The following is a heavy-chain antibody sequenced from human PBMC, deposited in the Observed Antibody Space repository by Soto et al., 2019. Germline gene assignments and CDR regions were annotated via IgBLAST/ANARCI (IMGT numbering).Heavy chain of an antibody. D-gene: IGHD3-22*01. Sequence: GGSLRLSCAASGFTFSSYGMHWVRQAPGKGLEWVAVIWYDGSNKYYADSVKGRFTISRDNSKNTLYLQMNSLRAEDTAVYYCAREGRGYYDSSGYRNPPDYWGQGTLVTVSS. J-gene: IGHJ4*02. V-gene: IGHV3-33*01. CDR1: GFTFSSYG. CDR3: AREGRGYYDSSGYRNPPDY. CDR2: IWYDGSNK.